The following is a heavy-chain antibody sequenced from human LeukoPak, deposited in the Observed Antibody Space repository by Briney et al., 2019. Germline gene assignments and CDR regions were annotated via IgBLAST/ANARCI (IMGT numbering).Heavy chain of an antibody. Sequence: GGSLRLSCAASGFTFSSYGMHWVRQAPGKGLEWVAVISYDGSNKYYADSVKGRFTISRDNSKNTLYLQMNSLRAEDTAVYYCAKGRSVSMVRGVHYRDQAEYFQHWGQGTLVTVSS. CDR3: AKGRSVSMVRGVHYRDQAEYFQH. CDR1: GFTFSSYG. V-gene: IGHV3-30*18. D-gene: IGHD3-10*01. CDR2: ISYDGSNK. J-gene: IGHJ1*01.